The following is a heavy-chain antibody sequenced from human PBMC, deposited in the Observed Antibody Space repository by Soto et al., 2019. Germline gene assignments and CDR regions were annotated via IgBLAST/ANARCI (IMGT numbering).Heavy chain of an antibody. CDR3: ARAAGYCSGGSCSSLDY. Sequence: ASVKVSCKASGYTFTSYGISWVRQAPGQGLEWMGWISAYNGNTNYAQKLQGRATMTTDTSTSTAYMELRSLRSDDTAVYYCARAAGYCSGGSCSSLDYWGQGTLVTVSS. CDR1: GYTFTSYG. J-gene: IGHJ4*02. CDR2: ISAYNGNT. V-gene: IGHV1-18*01. D-gene: IGHD2-15*01.